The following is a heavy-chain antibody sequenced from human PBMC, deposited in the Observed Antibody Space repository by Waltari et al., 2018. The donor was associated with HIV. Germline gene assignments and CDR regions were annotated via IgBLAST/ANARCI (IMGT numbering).Heavy chain of an antibody. Sequence: QVQLQESGPGLVKPSETLSLTCTVSGGSISSYYWSWIRQPPGKGLEWIGYIYYSGSTNYNPSLKSRVTISVDTSKNQFSLKLSSVTAADTAVYYCARDPRYCSGGSCANPWGQGTL. J-gene: IGHJ5*02. D-gene: IGHD2-15*01. CDR2: IYYSGST. V-gene: IGHV4-59*01. CDR1: GGSISSYY. CDR3: ARDPRYCSGGSCANP.